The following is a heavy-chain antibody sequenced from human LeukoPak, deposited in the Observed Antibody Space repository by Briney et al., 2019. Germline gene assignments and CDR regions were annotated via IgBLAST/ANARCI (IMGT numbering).Heavy chain of an antibody. J-gene: IGHJ3*02. CDR1: GFTFSSYS. V-gene: IGHV3-21*01. Sequence: PGGSLRLSCAASGFTFSSYSMNWVRQAPGKGLEWVSSISSSSSYIYYADSVKGRFTISRDNAKNSLYLQMNSLRAEDTAVYYCARSTLSMVRGVIANDAFDIWGQGTMVTVSS. CDR2: ISSSSSYI. D-gene: IGHD3-10*01. CDR3: ARSTLSMVRGVIANDAFDI.